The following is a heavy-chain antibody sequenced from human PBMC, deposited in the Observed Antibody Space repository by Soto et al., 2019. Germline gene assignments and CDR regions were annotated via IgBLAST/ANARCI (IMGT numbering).Heavy chain of an antibody. V-gene: IGHV3-74*01. D-gene: IGHD6-19*01. J-gene: IGHJ6*02. CDR1: GFTFSSYW. CDR3: ARDATQSIAVAGTVSAYGMDV. Sequence: PGGSLRLSCAASGFTFSSYWMHWVRQAPGKGLVWVSRINSDGSSTSYADSVKGRFTISRDNAKNTLYLQMNSLRAEDTAVYYCARDATQSIAVAGTVSAYGMDVWGQGTTVTVSS. CDR2: INSDGSST.